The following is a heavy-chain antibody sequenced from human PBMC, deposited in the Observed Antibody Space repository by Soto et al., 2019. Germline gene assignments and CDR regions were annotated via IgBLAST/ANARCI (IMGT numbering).Heavy chain of an antibody. J-gene: IGHJ4*02. CDR1: GFTFSNYA. D-gene: IGHD6-19*01. V-gene: IGHV3-23*01. Sequence: EVQLLESGGGLVQPGRSLRLSCAASGFTFSNYAMSWVRQAPGQGLDWVSAISGSDGTTYYADSVKGRFTISKNTLFLQMNSLRAEDAAVYYCAKFLVETGSNIGWPWYFPYWGQGTLVTVSS. CDR3: AKFLVETGSNIGWPWYFPY. CDR2: ISGSDGTT.